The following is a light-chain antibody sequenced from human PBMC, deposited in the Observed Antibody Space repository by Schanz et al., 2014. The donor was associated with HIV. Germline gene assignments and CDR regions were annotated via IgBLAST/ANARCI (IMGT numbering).Light chain of an antibody. CDR1: QSVSSN. CDR3: QQRSNWPPIT. Sequence: EIVMTQSPATLSVSPGERATLSCRASQSVSSNLAWYQQKPGQAPRLVIYGASTRATGIPARFSGSGSGTEFTLTISSLQSEDFAVYHCQQRSNWPPITFGQGTRLEIK. V-gene: IGKV3-15*01. CDR2: GAS. J-gene: IGKJ5*01.